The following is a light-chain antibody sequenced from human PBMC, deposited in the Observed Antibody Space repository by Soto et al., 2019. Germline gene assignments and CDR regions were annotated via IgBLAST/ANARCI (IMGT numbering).Light chain of an antibody. CDR1: QSVSSSY. CDR2: GAS. J-gene: IGKJ1*01. V-gene: IGKV3-20*01. Sequence: TQSPSTLSASVGDRVTITCRASQSVSSSYLAWYQQKPGQAPRLLIYGASSRATGIPDRFSGSGSGTDFTLTISRLEPEDFAVYYCQQYGRTFGQGTKV. CDR3: QQYGRT.